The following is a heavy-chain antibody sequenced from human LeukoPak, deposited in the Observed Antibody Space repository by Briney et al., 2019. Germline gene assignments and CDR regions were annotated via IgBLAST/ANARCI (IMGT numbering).Heavy chain of an antibody. J-gene: IGHJ4*02. CDR2: IKQDRSEK. CDR1: GFTFSSYR. CDR3: SFSWYYFDY. V-gene: IGHV3-7*01. D-gene: IGHD6-13*01. Sequence: PGGSLRLSCAASGFTFSSYRMSWVRQAPGKGLAWVANIKQDRSEKYYVDSVKGRFTISRDNAKNSLYLQMNSLRAEDTAVYYCSFSWYYFDYWGQGTLVTVSS.